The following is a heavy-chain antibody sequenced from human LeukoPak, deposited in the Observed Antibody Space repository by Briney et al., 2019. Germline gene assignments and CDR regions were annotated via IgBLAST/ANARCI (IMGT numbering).Heavy chain of an antibody. V-gene: IGHV4-39*07. CDR1: GGSVSTDVDY. Sequence: PSETLSLTCTVSGGSVSTDVDYWGWIRQPPGKGLEWIGSIFFSGSTDYNPSLKSRVTISIDTSKNHFSLRLTSVTAADTGVYYCARVPIRRELFSFLWGQGTLVTVSS. CDR3: ARVPIRRELFSFL. D-gene: IGHD1-26*01. J-gene: IGHJ1*01. CDR2: IFFSGST.